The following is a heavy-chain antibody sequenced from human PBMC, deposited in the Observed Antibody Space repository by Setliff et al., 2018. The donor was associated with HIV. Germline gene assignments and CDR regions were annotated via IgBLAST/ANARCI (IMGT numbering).Heavy chain of an antibody. CDR2: VSHSGSS. D-gene: IGHD7-27*01. V-gene: IGHV4-61*01. CDR3: VRLLGKD. Sequence: TSETLSLTCNVSGGSIKNGYRSDYWSWIRQPPGRGLEWIGSVSHSGSSDYSPSLESRASIPIDISKNQFSLNLTSVTATDTAFYYCVRLLGKDWGRGKMVTVSS. J-gene: IGHJ4*02. CDR1: GGSIKNGYRSDY.